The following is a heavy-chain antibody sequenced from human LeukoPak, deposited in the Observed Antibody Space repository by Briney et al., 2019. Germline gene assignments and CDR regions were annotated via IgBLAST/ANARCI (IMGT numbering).Heavy chain of an antibody. CDR2: IYHSGST. J-gene: IGHJ6*03. CDR3: ARGGGRKFFGGGAYYYYMDV. V-gene: IGHV4-4*02. Sequence: SGTLSLTCAVSGGSISSSYWWSWVRQPPGKGLDGIGEIYHSGSTNYKPSLKRRVTISVDKSKNQFSLKLSSVTAADTAVYYCARGGGRKFFGGGAYYYYMDVWGKGTTVAVSS. CDR1: GGSISSSYW. D-gene: IGHD3-16*01.